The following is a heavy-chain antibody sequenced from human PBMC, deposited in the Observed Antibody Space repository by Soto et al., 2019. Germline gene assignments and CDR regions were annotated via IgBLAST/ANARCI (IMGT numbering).Heavy chain of an antibody. D-gene: IGHD3-3*01. CDR3: ARRFLEWFNNGLDV. V-gene: IGHV3-30-3*01. CDR1: GFSLSEYA. Sequence: QVQLVESGGGVVRPGRPLRLSCAASGFSLSEYAMHWVRQAPGKGMEWVAVVSPDGSTEGYADTVKGRFSISRENSKNTRFLQMNSLRIEDTAVYFCARRFLEWFNNGLDVWGQGTTVTVSS. CDR2: VSPDGSTE. J-gene: IGHJ6*02.